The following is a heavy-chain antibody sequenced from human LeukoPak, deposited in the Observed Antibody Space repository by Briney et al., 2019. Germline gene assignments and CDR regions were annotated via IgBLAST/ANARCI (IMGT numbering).Heavy chain of an antibody. CDR1: GLTFSSYG. V-gene: IGHV3-30*02. J-gene: IGHJ4*02. Sequence: GGSLRLSCAASGLTFSSYGMHWVRQAPGKGLEWVTFIRYDGEKQHYVDSVKGRFTISRDNSKDTLYLQMNSLRAEDTAVYYCARDWVVTPAGGFDYWGQGTLVTVSS. CDR3: ARDWVVTPAGGFDY. D-gene: IGHD4-23*01. CDR2: IRYDGEKQ.